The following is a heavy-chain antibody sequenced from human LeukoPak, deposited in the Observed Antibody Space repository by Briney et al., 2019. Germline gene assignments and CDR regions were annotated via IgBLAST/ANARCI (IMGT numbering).Heavy chain of an antibody. CDR2: ISPAGDST. Sequence: GGSLRLSCAASGFTFSSYAMSWVRQAPGKGLEWVSTISPAGDSTYYADSVKGRFTISRDNSKSTLYLQMNSLRAEDTAVYFCVRGVSSPDYWGQGTLVTVSS. CDR1: GFTFSSYA. J-gene: IGHJ4*02. CDR3: VRGVSSPDY. D-gene: IGHD5/OR15-5a*01. V-gene: IGHV3-23*01.